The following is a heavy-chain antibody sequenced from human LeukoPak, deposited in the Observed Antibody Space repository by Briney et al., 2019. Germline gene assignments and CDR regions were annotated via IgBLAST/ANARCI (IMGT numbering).Heavy chain of an antibody. J-gene: IGHJ4*02. D-gene: IGHD4-17*01. CDR3: TRLGYGDFVGEDY. CDR2: IRSKANNYAT. Sequence: PGGSLRLSCAASGFTFSGSSMHWVRQGSGKGLGCVGRIRSKANNYATAYAASVKGRFTISRDDSKNTAYLQMNSLKTEDTAVYYCTRLGYGDFVGEDYWGQGTLVTVSS. CDR1: GFTFSGSS. V-gene: IGHV3-73*01.